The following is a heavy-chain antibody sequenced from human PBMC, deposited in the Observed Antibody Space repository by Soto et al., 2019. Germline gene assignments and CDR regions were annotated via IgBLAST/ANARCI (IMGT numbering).Heavy chain of an antibody. CDR3: THSAGLRGNWNGGAFDY. V-gene: IGHV2-5*02. J-gene: IGHJ4*01. D-gene: IGHD1-1*01. CDR2: IYWDNDK. CDR1: GFSLTTNGVG. Sequence: QITLKESGPARVQLTQTLTLTCTFSGFSLTTNGVGVGWIRQPPGKALEHLAVIYWDNDKRYNPSLKSRLTIAKATSKNQVVLTMTNMDPVDTATYYCTHSAGLRGNWNGGAFDYWGQGALVAVSS.